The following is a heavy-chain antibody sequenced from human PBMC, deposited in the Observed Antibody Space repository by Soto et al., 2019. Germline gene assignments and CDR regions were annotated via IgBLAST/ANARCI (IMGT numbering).Heavy chain of an antibody. D-gene: IGHD3-10*01. CDR1: GYTFTSYG. CDR2: ISGFNDDT. CDR3: ARSGSYYPARNWFGP. J-gene: IGHJ5*02. V-gene: IGHV1-18*01. Sequence: QLVQSGVEMKNPGASVKVSCKASGYTFTSYGISWVRQAPGQGLEWMGWISGFNDDTNHAQKFQGRVTVTKDTSTSTAWMELRSLKSDDTAMYYCARSGSYYPARNWFGPWGQGTLVIVSS.